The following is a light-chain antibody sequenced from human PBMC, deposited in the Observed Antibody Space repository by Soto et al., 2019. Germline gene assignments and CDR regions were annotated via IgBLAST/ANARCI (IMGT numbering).Light chain of an antibody. CDR2: DAA. CDR3: QHRSSWPRS. J-gene: IGKJ1*01. Sequence: DIVLTQSPDTLSLSPGDRATLSCRASQSVGTSLAWYKQQPGQAPRLLIHDAAYRASGIPERFSGSGSGTAFSLSISSLEPDDFAVYYCQHRSSWPRSFGRGPKVEV. V-gene: IGKV3-11*01. CDR1: QSVGTS.